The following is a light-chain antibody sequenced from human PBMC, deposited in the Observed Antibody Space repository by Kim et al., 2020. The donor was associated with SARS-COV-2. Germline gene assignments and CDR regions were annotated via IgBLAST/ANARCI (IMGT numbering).Light chain of an antibody. CDR2: LNSDGSH. V-gene: IGLV4-69*01. CDR1: RGHSSNA. CDR3: QTWGTGIWV. J-gene: IGLJ3*02. Sequence: ASVKPTCTLSRGHSSNAIAWHQQQPEKGPRYLMKLNSDGSHTKGDGIPDRFSGSSSGAERYLTISSLQSEDEADYYCQTWGTGIWVFGGGTQLTVL.